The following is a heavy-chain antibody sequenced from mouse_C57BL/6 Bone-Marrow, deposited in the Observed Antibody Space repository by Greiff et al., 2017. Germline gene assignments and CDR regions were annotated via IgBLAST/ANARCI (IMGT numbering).Heavy chain of an antibody. CDR3: ARCGGDEYYVDY. V-gene: IGHV1-69*01. Sequence: VQLQQPGAELVMPGASVKLSCKASGYTFTSYWMHWVKQRPGQGLEWIGEIDPSDSYTNYNQKFKGKSTLTVDKSSSTSYMQLSSLTSEDSAVYYWARCGGDEYYVDYWGQGTTLTVSA. D-gene: IGHD3-3*01. CDR1: GYTFTSYW. CDR2: IDPSDSYT. J-gene: IGHJ2*01.